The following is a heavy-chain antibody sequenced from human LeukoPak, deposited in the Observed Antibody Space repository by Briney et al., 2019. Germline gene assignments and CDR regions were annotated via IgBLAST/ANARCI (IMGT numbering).Heavy chain of an antibody. D-gene: IGHD3-10*01. V-gene: IGHV1-18*04. J-gene: IGHJ5*02. CDR3: ARDVPYKGFDP. Sequence: ASVKVSCKTSGYSFTVYYIHWVRQAPGQGLEWMGWISAYNGNTNYAQKLQGRVTMTTDTSTSTAYMELRSLRSDDTAVYYCARDVPYKGFDPWGQGTLVTVSS. CDR1: GYSFTVYY. CDR2: ISAYNGNT.